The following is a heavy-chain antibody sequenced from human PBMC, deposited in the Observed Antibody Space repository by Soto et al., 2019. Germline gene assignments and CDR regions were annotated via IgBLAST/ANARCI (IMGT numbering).Heavy chain of an antibody. CDR3: AKKRSRIAAAGTTFGWFDP. Sequence: LRLSCAASGFTFSSYAMSWVRQAPGKGLEWVSAISGSGGSTYYADSVKGRFTISRDNSKNTLYLQMNSLRAEDTAVYYCAKKRSRIAAAGTTFGWFDPWGQGTLVTVSS. D-gene: IGHD6-13*01. CDR1: GFTFSSYA. J-gene: IGHJ5*02. CDR2: ISGSGGST. V-gene: IGHV3-23*01.